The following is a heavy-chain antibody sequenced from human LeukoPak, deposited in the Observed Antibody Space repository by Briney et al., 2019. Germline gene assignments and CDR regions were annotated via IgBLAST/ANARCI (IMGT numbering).Heavy chain of an antibody. CDR3: AREPYTTSSDRHEKAFDY. V-gene: IGHV1-2*06. J-gene: IGHJ4*02. CDR2: INSNNGGE. CDR1: GYTFTAHL. Sequence: ASVKVSCKASGYTFTAHLIHSVRQAPGQGLEWMGQINSNNGGEKYAPKFQGRVTVLRDTSINTIYLDLTSLTSDDTAVYYCAREPYTTSSDRHEKAFDYWGQGTLVTVSS. D-gene: IGHD6-6*01.